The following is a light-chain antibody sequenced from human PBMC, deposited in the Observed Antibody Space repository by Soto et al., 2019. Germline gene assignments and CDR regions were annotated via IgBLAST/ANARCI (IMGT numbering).Light chain of an antibody. CDR1: QSVTSSY. CDR3: QQRLMT. J-gene: IGKJ1*01. V-gene: IGKV3-20*01. CDR2: GTS. Sequence: EIVLTQSPGTLSLSPGERATLSCRASQSVTSSYLAWYQQKPGQAPRLLIYGTSTRATGIPARFTGSGSGTDFTLTISSLQFEDFAVYYCQQRLMTFGQGTKVDIK.